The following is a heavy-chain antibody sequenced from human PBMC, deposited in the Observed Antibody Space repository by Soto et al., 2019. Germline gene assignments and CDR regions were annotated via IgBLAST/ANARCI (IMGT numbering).Heavy chain of an antibody. Sequence: HWVRQAPGQGLEWMGIINPSGGSTSYAQKFQGRVTMTRDTSTSTVYMELSSLRSEDTAVYYCARSSSPPITMIVVVITTDGMDVWGQGTTVTVSS. D-gene: IGHD3-22*01. CDR2: INPSGGST. J-gene: IGHJ6*02. V-gene: IGHV1-46*01. CDR3: ARSSSPPITMIVVVITTDGMDV.